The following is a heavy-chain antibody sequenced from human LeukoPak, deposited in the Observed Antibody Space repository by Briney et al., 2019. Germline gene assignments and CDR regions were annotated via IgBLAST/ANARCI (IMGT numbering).Heavy chain of an antibody. J-gene: IGHJ3*02. CDR2: IIPILGIA. Sequence: SVKVSCKASGGTFSSYAISWVRQAPGQGLEWMGRIIPILGIANYAQKFQGRVTITAGKSTSTAYMELSSLRSEDTAVYYCASGTVTIGGRAFDIWGQGTMVAVSS. CDR1: GGTFSSYA. CDR3: ASGTVTIGGRAFDI. V-gene: IGHV1-69*04. D-gene: IGHD4-17*01.